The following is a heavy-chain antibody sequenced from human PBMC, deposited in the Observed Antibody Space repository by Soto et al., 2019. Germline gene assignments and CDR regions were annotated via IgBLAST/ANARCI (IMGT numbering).Heavy chain of an antibody. CDR3: AKDSEYYYDSSGYRYFDL. D-gene: IGHD3-22*01. CDR2: ISGSGGST. V-gene: IGHV3-23*01. J-gene: IGHJ2*01. CDR1: GFTFSSYA. Sequence: EVQLLESGGGLVQPGGSLRLSCAASGFTFSSYAMSWVRQAPGKGLEWVSAISGSGGSTYYADSVKGRFTISRDNSKNTLYLQMNSLRAEDTAVYYCAKDSEYYYDSSGYRYFDLWGRGTLVTVSS.